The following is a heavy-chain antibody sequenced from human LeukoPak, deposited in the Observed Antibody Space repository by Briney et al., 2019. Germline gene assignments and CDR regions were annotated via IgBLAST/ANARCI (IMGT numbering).Heavy chain of an antibody. D-gene: IGHD5-12*01. J-gene: IGHJ4*02. V-gene: IGHV3-30*18. CDR3: AKLSSVATGYY. Sequence: GGSLRLSCAASGFTFSSYGMHWVRQAPGKGLEWVAVISYDGSNKYYADSVKGRFTISRDNSKNTLYLQMNSLRAGDTAVYYCAKLSSVATGYYWGQGTLVTVSS. CDR2: ISYDGSNK. CDR1: GFTFSSYG.